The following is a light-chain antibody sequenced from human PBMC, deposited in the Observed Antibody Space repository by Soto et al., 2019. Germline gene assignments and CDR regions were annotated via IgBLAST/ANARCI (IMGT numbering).Light chain of an antibody. CDR1: QSFDRAY. CDR2: GAS. J-gene: IGKJ1*01. CDR3: QRYGGSPWT. Sequence: ETVLTQSPDTLSLSPGERETHSCRASQSFDRAYLAWFQQKRGQAPRLLIYGASKRATGIPDRFSGSGSGTDFTLTISRLDPEDSAVYYCQRYGGSPWTFGQGTKV. V-gene: IGKV3-20*01.